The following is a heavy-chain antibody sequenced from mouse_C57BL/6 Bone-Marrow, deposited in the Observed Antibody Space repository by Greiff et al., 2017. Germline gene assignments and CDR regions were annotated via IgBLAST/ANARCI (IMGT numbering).Heavy chain of an antibody. J-gene: IGHJ4*01. CDR1: GYTFTDYN. CDR2: INPNNGGT. V-gene: IGHV1-22*01. D-gene: IGHD1-1*01. Sequence: VQLQQSGPELVKPGASVKMSCKASGYTFTDYNMHWVKQSHGKSLEWIGYINPNNGGTSYNQKFKGKATLTVNKSSSTAYMELRSLTSEDSAVYYCARDSSYGSSWGDYAMDYWGQGTSVTVSS. CDR3: ARDSSYGSSWGDYAMDY.